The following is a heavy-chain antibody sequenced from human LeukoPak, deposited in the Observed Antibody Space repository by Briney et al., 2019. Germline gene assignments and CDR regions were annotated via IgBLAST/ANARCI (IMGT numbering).Heavy chain of an antibody. Sequence: GGSLRLSCAASGLTVTSNYMTWVRQAPGKGLEWVSLIYSGGSTYYADSVKGRFIISRDNSKNTLSLQTKSLRAEDTAVYYCARVRSSGWPYHWFDPWGQGTVVTVSS. CDR3: ARVRSSGWPYHWFDP. CDR2: IYSGGST. J-gene: IGHJ5*02. D-gene: IGHD6-19*01. CDR1: GLTVTSNY. V-gene: IGHV3-66*01.